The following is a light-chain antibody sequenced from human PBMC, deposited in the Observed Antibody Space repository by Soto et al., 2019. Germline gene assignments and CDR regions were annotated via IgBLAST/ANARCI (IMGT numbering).Light chain of an antibody. J-gene: IGKJ5*01. V-gene: IGKV4-1*01. CDR1: QSVLYSSNNKDY. Sequence: DIVMTQSPDSLAVSLGERATINCKSSQSVLYSSNNKDYLAWYQQKPGQPPHLLIYWASTRESGVPDRFIGSGSGTDFTLTISSLQAEDVAVYYCHQYYTTPITFGQGTRLEIK. CDR2: WAS. CDR3: HQYYTTPIT.